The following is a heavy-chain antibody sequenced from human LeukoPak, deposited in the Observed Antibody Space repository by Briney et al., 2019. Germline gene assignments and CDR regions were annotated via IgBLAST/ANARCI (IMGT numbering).Heavy chain of an antibody. Sequence: ASVKVSCKASGYTFTGYYMHWVRQAPGQGLEWMGIINPSGGSTSYAQKFQGRVTMTRDMSTSTVYMELSSLRSEDTAVYYCARSTVANWFDPWGQGTLVTVSS. J-gene: IGHJ5*02. CDR3: ARSTVANWFDP. CDR1: GYTFTGYY. V-gene: IGHV1-46*01. CDR2: INPSGGST. D-gene: IGHD6-19*01.